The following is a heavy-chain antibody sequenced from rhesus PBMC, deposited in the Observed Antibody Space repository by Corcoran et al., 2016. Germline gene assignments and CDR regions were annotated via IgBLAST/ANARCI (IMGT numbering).Heavy chain of an antibody. J-gene: IGHJ4*01. CDR2: GNGNSGST. V-gene: IGHV4-80*01. D-gene: IGHD4-29*01. Sequence: QVQLQESGPGLVKPSETLSRTCAVSGGSFSSYWWSWSRQPPGKGLAWIGGGNGNSGSTTYNPPLKSRVTISKDASKNQFSLKLSSGTAADTAVYSCRLTVAATFVFDYWGQGVLVTVSS. CDR3: RLTVAATFVFDY. CDR1: GGSFSSYW.